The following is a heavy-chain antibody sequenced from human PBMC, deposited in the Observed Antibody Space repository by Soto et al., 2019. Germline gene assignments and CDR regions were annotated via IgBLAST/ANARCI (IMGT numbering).Heavy chain of an antibody. CDR3: ARHIYGCLDY. Sequence: PSETLSLTCTVSGGSISSYYWSWIRQPPGKGLEWIGYIYYSGSTNYNPSLKSRVTISVDTSKNQFSLKLSSVTAADTAVYYSARHIYGCLDYWGQVTLIT. D-gene: IGHD4-17*01. CDR2: IYYSGST. V-gene: IGHV4-59*01. J-gene: IGHJ4*02. CDR1: GGSISSYY.